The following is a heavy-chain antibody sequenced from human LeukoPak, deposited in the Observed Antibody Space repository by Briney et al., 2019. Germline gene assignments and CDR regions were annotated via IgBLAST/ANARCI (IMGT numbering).Heavy chain of an antibody. V-gene: IGHV4-59*12. J-gene: IGHJ4*02. Sequence: SETLSLTCTVAGGSISSYYWSWVRQPPGKGLEWIGYIYYSGSTNYNPSLKSRVTISVDTSKNQFSLKLSSVTAADTAVYYCARARGYSGYDYGRTFFFRYWGQGTLVTVSS. CDR2: IYYSGST. CDR3: ARARGYSGYDYGRTFFFRY. CDR1: GGSISSYY. D-gene: IGHD5-12*01.